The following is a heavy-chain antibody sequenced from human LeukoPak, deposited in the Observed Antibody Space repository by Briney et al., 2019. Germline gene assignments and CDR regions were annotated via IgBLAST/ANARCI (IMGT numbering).Heavy chain of an antibody. D-gene: IGHD6-19*01. Sequence: GGSLRLSCAASGFTFSSYAMHWVRQAPGKGLEWVSGISGSGGTTNYADSVKGRFTISRDNSKNTLYLQINSLRAEDTALYHCAKTGVWYYFDYWGQGTLVTVSS. CDR3: AKTGVWYYFDY. CDR1: GFTFSSYA. CDR2: ISGSGGTT. J-gene: IGHJ4*02. V-gene: IGHV3-23*01.